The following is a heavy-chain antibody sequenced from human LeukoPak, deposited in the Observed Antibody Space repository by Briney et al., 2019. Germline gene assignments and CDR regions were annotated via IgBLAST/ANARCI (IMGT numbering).Heavy chain of an antibody. D-gene: IGHD3-22*01. V-gene: IGHV3-23*01. Sequence: GGTLRLSCAGSGFTFSSCGMSWVRQALGKGLEWVSTISASGYNTYYADAVQGRFTISRDNSKNTLFLQMNSLTAEDTAVYYCAKGAEEGVVITSVYYYYMDVWGKGTTVAISS. CDR1: GFTFSSCG. CDR3: AKGAEEGVVITSVYYYYMDV. J-gene: IGHJ6*03. CDR2: ISASGYNT.